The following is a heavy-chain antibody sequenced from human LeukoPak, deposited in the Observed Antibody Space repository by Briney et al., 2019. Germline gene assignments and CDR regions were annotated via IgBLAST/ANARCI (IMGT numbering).Heavy chain of an antibody. CDR1: GASLNNYY. J-gene: IGHJ3*02. CDR3: ARPVHCSVTTCTGPLHI. Sequence: NPSETLSLTCAVYGASLNNYYWAWIRQSPVKGLEWIGEIDHVGRSRYNPSLKSRLTISVDTSKNQFSLRLSSVTAADTALYYCARPVHCSVTTCTGPLHIWGQGTMVTVSS. CDR2: IDHVGRS. D-gene: IGHD2-15*01. V-gene: IGHV4-34*01.